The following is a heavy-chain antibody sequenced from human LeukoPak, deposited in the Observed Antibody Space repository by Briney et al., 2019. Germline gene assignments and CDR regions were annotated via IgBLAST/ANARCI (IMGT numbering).Heavy chain of an antibody. CDR1: GSSLSSGNYY. J-gene: IGHJ5*02. CDR2: IYYSGST. V-gene: IGHV4-39*01. Sequence: SETLSLTCTVSGSSLSSGNYYWPWIRQPPGKGLEWIGTIYYSGSTNSNPSLKSRVTISVDTAKNQFSLKLSSVTAADTAVYYCARRDRGGDRYYHWGQGTLVTVSS. CDR3: ARRDRGGDRYYH. D-gene: IGHD2-21*02.